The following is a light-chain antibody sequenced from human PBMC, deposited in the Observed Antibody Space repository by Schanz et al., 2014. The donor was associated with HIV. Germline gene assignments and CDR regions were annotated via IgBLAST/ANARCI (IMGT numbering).Light chain of an antibody. Sequence: EIVLTQSPDTLSLSPGERATLSCRASQSISRNYLAWFQQKPGQAPRLLIFGASIRTTGIPDRFSGSGSGTDFTLTISRLEPEDSAVYYCQQYVTSTRITFGGGTKVEIK. CDR3: QQYVTSTRIT. J-gene: IGKJ4*01. CDR2: GAS. V-gene: IGKV3-20*01. CDR1: QSISRNY.